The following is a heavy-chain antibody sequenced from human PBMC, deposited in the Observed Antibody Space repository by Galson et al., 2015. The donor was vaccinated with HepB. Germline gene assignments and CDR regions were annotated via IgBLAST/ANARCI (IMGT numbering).Heavy chain of an antibody. J-gene: IGHJ4*02. D-gene: IGHD3-22*01. V-gene: IGHV3-73*01. CDR2: IRSKGNSYAT. CDR3: SPWHDSSGYYPFDY. CDR1: GFTFSGSA. Sequence: SLRLSCAASGFTFSGSAMHWVRQASGKGLEWVGRIRSKGNSYATAYAASVKGRFTSSRDDSKNTAYLQMNSLKTEDTAVYYCSPWHDSSGYYPFDYWGQGTLVTVSS.